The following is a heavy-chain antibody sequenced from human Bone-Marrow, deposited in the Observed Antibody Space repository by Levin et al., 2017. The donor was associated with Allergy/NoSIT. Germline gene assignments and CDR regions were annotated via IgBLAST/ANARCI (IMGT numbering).Heavy chain of an antibody. CDR3: ARASGGWDSSGYPGDFDY. J-gene: IGHJ4*02. CDR2: IYYSGST. V-gene: IGHV4-59*01. Sequence: SETLSLTCTVSGGSISSYYWSWIRQPPGKGLEWIGYIYYSGSTNYNPSLKSRVTISVDTSKNQFSLKLSSVTAADTAVYYCARASGGWDSSGYPGDFDYWGQGTLVTVSS. D-gene: IGHD3-22*01. CDR1: GGSISSYY.